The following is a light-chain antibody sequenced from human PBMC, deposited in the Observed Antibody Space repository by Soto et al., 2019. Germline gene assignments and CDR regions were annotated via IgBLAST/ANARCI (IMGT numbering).Light chain of an antibody. Sequence: EIVLTQSPGTLSLSPGERATLSCRASQSVSSTYLAWYQQKPGQAPRLLIYGASNRATGVPDRFSGSGSGTDFTLTISRLEPEDFAVYYCQQFNTSPWTFGQGTEVKSN. V-gene: IGKV3-20*01. CDR3: QQFNTSPWT. CDR2: GAS. J-gene: IGKJ1*01. CDR1: QSVSSTY.